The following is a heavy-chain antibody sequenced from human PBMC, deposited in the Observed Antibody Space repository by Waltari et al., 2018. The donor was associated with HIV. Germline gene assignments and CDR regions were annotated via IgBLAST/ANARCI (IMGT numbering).Heavy chain of an antibody. CDR3: ARSPVSDYYYYMDV. CDR1: GFTFSNYD. V-gene: IGHV3-13*01. J-gene: IGHJ6*03. Sequence: SGGGLVQPGGSLRLSCVASGFTFSNYDMHWVRQVTGKGLAWVSGIGIAGDTYYPDSVKGRLPISREKAKNSLYLQMCSLRAGDTAVYYCARSPVSDYYYYMDVWGRGTTVTVSS. CDR2: IGIAGDT. D-gene: IGHD4-17*01.